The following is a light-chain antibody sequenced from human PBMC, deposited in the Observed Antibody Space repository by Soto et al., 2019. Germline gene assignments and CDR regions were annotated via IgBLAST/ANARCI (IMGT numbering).Light chain of an antibody. CDR1: QSVSSTY. Sequence: EIVLTQYPGPLSLSPGERATLSCRASQSVSSTYLAWYQQKPGQAPRLLIYRTSTRATGIPDRFSGSGSGTDFTLTISRLEPEDFAVYYCQQFGSSVTFGQGTRLETK. V-gene: IGKV3-20*01. CDR3: QQFGSSVT. CDR2: RTS. J-gene: IGKJ5*01.